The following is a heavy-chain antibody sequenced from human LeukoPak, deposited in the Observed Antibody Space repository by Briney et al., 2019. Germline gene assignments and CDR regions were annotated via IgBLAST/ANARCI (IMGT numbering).Heavy chain of an antibody. D-gene: IGHD6-13*01. J-gene: IGHJ5*02. Sequence: SVTVSCKASGYTFTSHYIHWVRRAPGQGLEWMGIINPSDGSTTHAQKFRGRVTMTRDTSTSTVYMELSSLRFGDTAVYHCAREGTTIAALEPQGNWFDPWGEGYLVTGSS. CDR2: INPSDGST. V-gene: IGHV1-46*01. CDR3: AREGTTIAALEPQGNWFDP. CDR1: GYTFTSHY.